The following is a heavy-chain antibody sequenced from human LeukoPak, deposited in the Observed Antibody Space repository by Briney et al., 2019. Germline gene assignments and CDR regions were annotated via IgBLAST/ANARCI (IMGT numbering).Heavy chain of an antibody. V-gene: IGHV4-34*01. D-gene: IGHD3-22*01. Sequence: PSETLSLTCAVYGGSFSGYYWSWIRQPPGKGLEWIGEINHSGSTNYNPSLKSRVTISVDTSKNQFSLKLSSVTAADTAVYYCARGLVSVTYYYDSSGYFGYWGQGTLVTVSS. CDR1: GGSFSGYY. CDR2: INHSGST. J-gene: IGHJ4*02. CDR3: ARGLVSVTYYYDSSGYFGY.